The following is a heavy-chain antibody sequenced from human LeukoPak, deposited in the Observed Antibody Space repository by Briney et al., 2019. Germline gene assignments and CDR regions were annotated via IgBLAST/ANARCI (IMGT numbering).Heavy chain of an antibody. D-gene: IGHD3-10*01. CDR2: IGTSDTTT. V-gene: IGHV3-48*03. CDR3: ATDTPGDVDFGY. Sequence: GGSLRLSCAAPGFTFSSHDMNWVRQAPGKGLEWISYIGTSDTTTFYADSVKGRFSISRDNAKNSLYLQMNSLRVEDTAVYYCATDTPGDVDFGYWGQGTLVTVSS. J-gene: IGHJ4*02. CDR1: GFTFSSHD.